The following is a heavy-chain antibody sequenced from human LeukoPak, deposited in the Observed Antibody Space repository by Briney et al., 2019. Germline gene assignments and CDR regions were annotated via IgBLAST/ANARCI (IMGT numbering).Heavy chain of an antibody. J-gene: IGHJ6*03. D-gene: IGHD6-6*01. Sequence: TSETLSLTCTVSGGSISSYYWGWIRQPAGKGLEWIGRIYTSGSTNYNPSLKSRVTMSVDTSKNQFSLKLSSVTAADTAVYYCAREIAARPYYYYYMDVWGEGTTVTVSS. CDR1: GGSISSYY. CDR2: IYTSGST. V-gene: IGHV4-4*07. CDR3: AREIAARPYYYYYMDV.